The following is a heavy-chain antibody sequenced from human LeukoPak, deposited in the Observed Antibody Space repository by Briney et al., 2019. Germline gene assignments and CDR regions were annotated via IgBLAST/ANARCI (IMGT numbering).Heavy chain of an antibody. CDR3: ARVGIPAAMDLGGLADY. CDR1: GFTFSSYS. V-gene: IGHV3-21*01. D-gene: IGHD2-2*01. CDR2: ISSSSSYI. J-gene: IGHJ4*02. Sequence: PGGSLRLSCAASGFTFSSYSMNWVRQAPGKGLEWVSSISSSSSYIYYADSVKGRFTISRDNAKNSLYLQMNSLRAEDTAVYYCARVGIPAAMDLGGLADYWGQGTLVTVSS.